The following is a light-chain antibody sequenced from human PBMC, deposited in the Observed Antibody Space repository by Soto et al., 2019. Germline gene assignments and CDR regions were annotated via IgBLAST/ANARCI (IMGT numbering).Light chain of an antibody. CDR1: SSDVGGYKY. CDR2: EVT. Sequence: QSALTQPASVSGSPGQSITISCTGTSSDVGGYKYVSWYQHHPGKAPKLIIHEVTSRPSGVSNRFSGSKSGNTASLTISGLQAEDEADYYCTSYTSSATLVFGVGTKLTVL. V-gene: IGLV2-14*01. CDR3: TSYTSSATLV. J-gene: IGLJ2*01.